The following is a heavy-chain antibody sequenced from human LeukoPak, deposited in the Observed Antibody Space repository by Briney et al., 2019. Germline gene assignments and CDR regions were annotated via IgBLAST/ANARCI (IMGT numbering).Heavy chain of an antibody. V-gene: IGHV3-66*01. CDR3: AREYCSGGSCSGYFQH. Sequence: GGSLRLSCAASGFTVTSNYMTWVRQAPGQGLAWVSIIYSGGYTDYTDSVKGRFTISRDNSKNTLYLQMNSLRAEDTAVYYCAREYCSGGSCSGYFQHWGQGTLVTVCS. CDR1: GFTVTSNY. CDR2: IYSGGYT. D-gene: IGHD2-15*01. J-gene: IGHJ1*01.